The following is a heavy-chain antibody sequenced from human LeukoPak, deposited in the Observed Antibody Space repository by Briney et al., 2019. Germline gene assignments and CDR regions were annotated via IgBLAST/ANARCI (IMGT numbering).Heavy chain of an antibody. Sequence: GGSLRLSCAASGFTFSSYAMHWVRQAPGKGLEYVSAISSNGGSTYYANSVKGRFTISRDNSKNTLYLQMGSLRAEDMAVYYCARDVRGYSYGSYYYYYYYMDVWGKGNTVTVSS. CDR2: ISSNGGST. V-gene: IGHV3-64*01. D-gene: IGHD5-18*01. CDR1: GFTFSSYA. J-gene: IGHJ6*03. CDR3: ARDVRGYSYGSYYYYYYYMDV.